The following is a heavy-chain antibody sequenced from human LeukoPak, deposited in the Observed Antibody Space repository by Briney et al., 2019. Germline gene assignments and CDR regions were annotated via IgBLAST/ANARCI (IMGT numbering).Heavy chain of an antibody. Sequence: RGSLRLSCAASGFTFSSYAIQWVRQAPGKGLEWVSSISSSGSYIYYADSVKGRFTISRDNAKNSLDLQMNSLRVEDTAVYYCARLQWLQTGRDFLDYWGQGTLVTVSS. J-gene: IGHJ4*02. D-gene: IGHD6-19*01. V-gene: IGHV3-21*06. CDR1: GFTFSSYA. CDR2: ISSSGSYI. CDR3: ARLQWLQTGRDFLDY.